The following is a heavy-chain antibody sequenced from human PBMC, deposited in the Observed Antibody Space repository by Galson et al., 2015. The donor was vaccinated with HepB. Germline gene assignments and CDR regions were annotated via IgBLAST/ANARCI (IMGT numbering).Heavy chain of an antibody. Sequence: SLRLSCAASGFTFSSYSMNWVRQAPGKGLEWVSYISTSSSTVYYAESVKGRFTISRDNAKNSLYLQMNSLRDEDTAVYYCARDPGRYGAVYWYFDLWGRGTLVTVSS. CDR3: ARDPGRYGAVYWYFDL. J-gene: IGHJ2*01. V-gene: IGHV3-48*02. CDR1: GFTFSSYS. CDR2: ISTSSSTV. D-gene: IGHD4-17*01.